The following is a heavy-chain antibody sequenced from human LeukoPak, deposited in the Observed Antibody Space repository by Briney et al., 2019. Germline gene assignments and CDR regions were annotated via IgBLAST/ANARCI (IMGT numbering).Heavy chain of an antibody. CDR3: ARVGYYESSGYYEY. V-gene: IGHV1-2*06. Sequence: ASVKVSCKASGYTLTDYYMHWVRQAPGQGLEWMGRINPNSGGTNYAQKFQDRVTMTRDTSISTVYMELSRLRSDDTAVYYCARVGYYESSGYYEYWGQGTLVTVSS. J-gene: IGHJ4*02. D-gene: IGHD3-22*01. CDR2: INPNSGGT. CDR1: GYTLTDYY.